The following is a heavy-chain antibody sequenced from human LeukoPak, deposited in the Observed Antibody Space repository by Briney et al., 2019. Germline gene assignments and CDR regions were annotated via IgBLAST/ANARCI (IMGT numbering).Heavy chain of an antibody. CDR3: ARRIDFWSGYASQYYFDY. V-gene: IGHV4-4*09. D-gene: IGHD3-3*01. Sequence: SETLSLTCTVSGGSISSYYWSWIRQPPGKGLEWIGYIYTSGSTNYNPSLKSQVTISVDTSKNQFSLKLSSVTAADTAVYYCARRIDFWSGYASQYYFDYWGQGTLVTVSS. CDR2: IYTSGST. CDR1: GGSISSYY. J-gene: IGHJ4*02.